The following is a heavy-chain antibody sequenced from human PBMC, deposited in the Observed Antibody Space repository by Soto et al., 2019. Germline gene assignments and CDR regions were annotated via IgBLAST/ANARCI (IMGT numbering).Heavy chain of an antibody. D-gene: IGHD1-1*01. CDR3: AISYITNDAFDI. V-gene: IGHV4-34*01. Sequence: QVQLQQWGAGLLKPSETLSLTCAVASGPFSGYYWSWIRQSPGKGLEWIGEISHSGSTHYNPSLKSRVTISVDTSKNQFSLKLSSVTAADTAVYYCAISYITNDAFDIWGQGTLVTVSS. CDR1: SGPFSGYY. J-gene: IGHJ3*02. CDR2: ISHSGST.